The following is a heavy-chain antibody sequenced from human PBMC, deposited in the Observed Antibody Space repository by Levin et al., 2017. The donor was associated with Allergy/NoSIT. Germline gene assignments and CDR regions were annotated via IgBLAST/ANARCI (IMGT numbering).Heavy chain of an antibody. CDR3: ARDLGGPGGMDV. Sequence: PSETLSLTCAASGFTVSNNFMSWVRQAPGKGLEWVSAIYSGGITYYADSVKGRFTISRDYFKNMLYLQMNSLRAEDTAVYYCARDLGGPGGMDVWGQGTTVTVSS. CDR2: IYSGGIT. CDR1: GFTVSNNF. V-gene: IGHV3-53*01. D-gene: IGHD2-15*01. J-gene: IGHJ6*02.